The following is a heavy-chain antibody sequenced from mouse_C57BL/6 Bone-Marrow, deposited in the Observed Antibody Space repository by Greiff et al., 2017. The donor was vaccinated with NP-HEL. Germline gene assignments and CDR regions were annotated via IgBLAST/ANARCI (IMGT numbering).Heavy chain of an antibody. CDR1: GFTFSDYG. D-gene: IGHD2-12*01. CDR3: ARRYRGLYYYAMDY. Sequence: EVQRVESGGGLVKPGGSLKLSCAASGFTFSDYGMHWVRQAPEKGLEWVAYISSGSSTIYYADTVKGRFTISRDNAKNTLFLQMTSLRSEDTAMYYCARRYRGLYYYAMDYWGQGTSVTVSS. V-gene: IGHV5-17*01. J-gene: IGHJ4*01. CDR2: ISSGSSTI.